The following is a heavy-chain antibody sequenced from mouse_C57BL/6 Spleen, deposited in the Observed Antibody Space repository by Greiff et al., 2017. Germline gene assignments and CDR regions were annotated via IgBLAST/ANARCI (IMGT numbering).Heavy chain of an antibody. CDR3: ASLFLPSFDY. J-gene: IGHJ2*01. Sequence: QVQLQQPGAELVRPGTSVKLSCKASGYTFTSYWMHWVKQRPGQGLEWIGVIDPSDSYTNYNQKFKGKATLTVDTSSSTAYMQLSSLTSEDSAVYYCASLFLPSFDYWGQGTTLTVSS. D-gene: IGHD6-1*01. V-gene: IGHV1-59*01. CDR1: GYTFTSYW. CDR2: IDPSDSYT.